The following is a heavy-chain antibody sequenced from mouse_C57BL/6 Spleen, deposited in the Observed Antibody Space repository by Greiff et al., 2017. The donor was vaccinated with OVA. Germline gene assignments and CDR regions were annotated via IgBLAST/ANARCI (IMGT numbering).Heavy chain of an antibody. CDR3: ARDLFSTTPGAY. V-gene: IGHV5-4*01. D-gene: IGHD1-1*01. J-gene: IGHJ3*01. CDR2: ISDGGSYT. CDR1: GFTFSSYA. Sequence: EVKLMESGGGLVKPGGSLKLSCAASGFTFSSYAMSWVRQTPEKRLEWVATISDGGSYTYYPDNVKGRYTISRDNAKNNLYLQMSHLKSEDTAMYYCARDLFSTTPGAYWGQGTLVTVSA.